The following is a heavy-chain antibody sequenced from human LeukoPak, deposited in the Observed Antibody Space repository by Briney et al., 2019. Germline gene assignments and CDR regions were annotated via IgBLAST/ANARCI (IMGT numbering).Heavy chain of an antibody. CDR3: ARVDCSGGSCYPVAFDI. Sequence: SVKVSCKASGGTFSSYAISWVRQAPGQGLEWMGRIIPILGIANYAQKFQGRVTITADKSTSTAYMELSSLRSEDTAVYYCARVDCSGGSCYPVAFDIWGQGTMVTVSS. D-gene: IGHD2-15*01. CDR1: GGTFSSYA. CDR2: IIPILGIA. V-gene: IGHV1-69*04. J-gene: IGHJ3*02.